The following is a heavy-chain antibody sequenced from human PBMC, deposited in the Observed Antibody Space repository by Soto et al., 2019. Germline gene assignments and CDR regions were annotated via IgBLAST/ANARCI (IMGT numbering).Heavy chain of an antibody. CDR1: GYSFTSYW. CDR3: ARLAFPSYYYDSSGYSWFDP. V-gene: IGHV5-51*01. J-gene: IGHJ5*02. Sequence: GESLKISCKGSGYSFTSYWIGWVRQMPGKGLEWMGIIYPGDSDTRYSPSFQGQVTISADKSISTAYLQCSSLKASDTAMYYCARLAFPSYYYDSSGYSWFDPWGQGTLVTVSS. CDR2: IYPGDSDT. D-gene: IGHD3-22*01.